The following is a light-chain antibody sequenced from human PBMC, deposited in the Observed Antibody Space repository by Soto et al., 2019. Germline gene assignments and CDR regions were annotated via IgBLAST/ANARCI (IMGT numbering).Light chain of an antibody. CDR2: GAS. J-gene: IGKJ2*01. CDR1: QSVSNNY. V-gene: IGKV3-20*01. Sequence: EIVLTQSPGTLSLSPGERATLSCRASQSVSNNYLAWYQQKPGQAPRLLMYGASSRATGIPDRFSGSGSGTDFTLTISRLEPEDFAVYYCQQYGSSPRTFGQGTKLEIK. CDR3: QQYGSSPRT.